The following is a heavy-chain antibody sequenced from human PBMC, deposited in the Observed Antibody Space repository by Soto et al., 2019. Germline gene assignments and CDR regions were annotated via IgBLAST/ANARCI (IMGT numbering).Heavy chain of an antibody. D-gene: IGHD3-16*01. Sequence: SVTMSLTRTVSSDSSTSNSYYLAWILQPPGKGLEWIGNIYYSGTTYYNPSLKSRVTISVDTSKNQFSLKLSSVTAADTAVYYCARHKGGYYSGVDVWGQGTTVTVSS. V-gene: IGHV4-39*01. CDR3: ARHKGGYYSGVDV. CDR1: SDSSTSNSYY. J-gene: IGHJ6*02. CDR2: IYYSGTT.